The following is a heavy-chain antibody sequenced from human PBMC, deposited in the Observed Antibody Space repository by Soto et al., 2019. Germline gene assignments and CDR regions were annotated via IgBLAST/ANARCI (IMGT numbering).Heavy chain of an antibody. V-gene: IGHV1-69*01. CDR3: GSSSAGDYPPFDY. CDR1: GGTFSSYA. CDR2: IIPIFGTA. J-gene: IGHJ4*02. Sequence: QVQLVQSGAEVKKPGSSVKVSCKASGGTFSSYAISWVRQAPGQGLEWMGGIIPIFGTANYAQKFQGRVTSTADESKSTAYMEVSRLRSEDTAGYYCGSSSAGDYPPFDYWGQGTLVTGSS. D-gene: IGHD4-17*01.